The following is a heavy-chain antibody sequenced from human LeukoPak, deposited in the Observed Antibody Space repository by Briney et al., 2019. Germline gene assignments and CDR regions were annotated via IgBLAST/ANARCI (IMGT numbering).Heavy chain of an antibody. CDR1: GFTFSIYR. V-gene: IGHV3-21*01. CDR2: ISSSSSYI. J-gene: IGHJ6*03. CDR3: ARDRAVAQDYYMDV. Sequence: SGGSLRLFCAASGFTFSIYRMTGFRQAPEKALEWVSSISSSSSYIYYADSVKGRFTISRDNAKNSLYLQMNSLRAEGTAVYYCARDRAVAQDYYMDVWGKGPTVTVSS. D-gene: IGHD2-15*01.